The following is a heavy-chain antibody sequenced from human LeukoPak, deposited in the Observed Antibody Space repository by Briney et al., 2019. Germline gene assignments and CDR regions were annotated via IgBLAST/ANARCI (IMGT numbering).Heavy chain of an antibody. CDR3: ARAPGAAAGIDY. Sequence: GGSLRLSCAASGFTFSDYYMSWIRQAPGQGLEWVSYISSSSSYTNYADSVQGRFTISRDNAKNSLYLQMNSLRAEDTAVYYCARAPGAAAGIDYWGQGTLVTVSS. CDR2: ISSSSSYT. J-gene: IGHJ4*02. D-gene: IGHD6-13*01. CDR1: GFTFSDYY. V-gene: IGHV3-11*06.